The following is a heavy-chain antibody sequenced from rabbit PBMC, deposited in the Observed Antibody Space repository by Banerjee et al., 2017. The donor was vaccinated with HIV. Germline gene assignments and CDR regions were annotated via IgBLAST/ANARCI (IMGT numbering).Heavy chain of an antibody. D-gene: IGHD4-1*01. V-gene: IGHV1S40*01. Sequence: QSLEESGGDLVQPEGSLTLTCKASGFDFSSNAMCWVRQAPGKGLEWIACIYTGSSGSTYYASWAKGRFTGSKTSSTTVTLQMTSLTAADTATYFCARDLAGVVGWNLNLWGPGTLVTVS. CDR3: ARDLAGVVGWNLNL. CDR1: GFDFSSNA. J-gene: IGHJ4*01. CDR2: IYTGSSGST.